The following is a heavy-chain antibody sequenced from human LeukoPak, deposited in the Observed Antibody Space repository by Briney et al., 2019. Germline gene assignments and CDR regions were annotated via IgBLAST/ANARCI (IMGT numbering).Heavy chain of an antibody. Sequence: SETLSLTCAVYGGSFSGYYWSWIRQPPGKGLEWIGEINHSGSTNYNPSLKSRVTISVDTSKNQFSLKLSSVTAADTAVYYCARGLGDTASWGQGTLVIVSS. CDR2: INHSGST. V-gene: IGHV4-34*01. D-gene: IGHD5-18*01. J-gene: IGHJ4*02. CDR1: GGSFSGYY. CDR3: ARGLGDTAS.